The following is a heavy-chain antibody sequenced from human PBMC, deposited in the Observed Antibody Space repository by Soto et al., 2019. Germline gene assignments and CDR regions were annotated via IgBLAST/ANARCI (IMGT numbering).Heavy chain of an antibody. CDR1: GYTFTGYY. Sequence: GASVKVSCKASGYTFTGYYLNWVRQAPGQGLEWLGWINPNRGGTNYAQKFQGRVTMTSDTSISTVYMELSRLRSDDTAVYYCARELVSIFGVVGGYYGTDVWGQGTTATVSS. CDR2: INPNRGGT. J-gene: IGHJ6*02. D-gene: IGHD3-3*01. CDR3: ARELVSIFGVVGGYYGTDV. V-gene: IGHV1-2*02.